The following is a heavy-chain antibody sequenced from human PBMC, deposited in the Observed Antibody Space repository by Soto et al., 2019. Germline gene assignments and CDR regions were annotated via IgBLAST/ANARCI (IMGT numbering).Heavy chain of an antibody. CDR1: GFTSTKYC. Sequence: EVQLVESGGGLVQPGGSLRLSCAASGFTSTKYCMTWVRQAPGKGLEWVANINEDGSEKYYVDSVKGRFTISRDNGKNSLYLQMSSLGTEDTAVYYCATGPLDYWGQGTLVTVSS. CDR2: INEDGSEK. V-gene: IGHV3-7*01. J-gene: IGHJ4*02. CDR3: ATGPLDY.